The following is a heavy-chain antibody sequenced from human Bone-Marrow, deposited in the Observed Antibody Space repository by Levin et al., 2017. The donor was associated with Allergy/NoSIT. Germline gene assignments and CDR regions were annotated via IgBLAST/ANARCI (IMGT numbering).Heavy chain of an antibody. D-gene: IGHD4-17*01. CDR3: ARDLAAGDYTGSFDD. V-gene: IGHV4-61*08. CDR2: VYYSGGV. J-gene: IGHJ4*02. Sequence: PSETLSLTCTVSGGSVTSGDYYWSWIRQTPGTGLEWIGHVYYSGGVTYNPSLRSRVTISLDTSKNQFSLKVTSVTASDTAVYYCARDLAAGDYTGSFDDWGQGTLVTVSS. CDR1: GGSVTSGDYY.